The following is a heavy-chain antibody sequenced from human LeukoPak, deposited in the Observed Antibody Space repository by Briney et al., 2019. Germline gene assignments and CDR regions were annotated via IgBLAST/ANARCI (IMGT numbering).Heavy chain of an antibody. CDR1: GFTFSNYW. CDR3: ARGGATRGRFEN. D-gene: IGHD1-26*01. J-gene: IGHJ4*02. Sequence: GGSLRLSCAASGFTFSNYWMTWVRQAPGKGLDWVASMRQDGSEIYYVDSVKGRFTISRDNPKNSLYLQMNSLRAEDTAVYYCARGGATRGRFENWGQGTLVTVSS. V-gene: IGHV3-7*01. CDR2: MRQDGSEI.